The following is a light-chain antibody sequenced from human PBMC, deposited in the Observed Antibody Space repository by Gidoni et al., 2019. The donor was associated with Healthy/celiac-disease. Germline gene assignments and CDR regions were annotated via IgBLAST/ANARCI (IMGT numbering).Light chain of an antibody. Sequence: DTQITQSPSSLSASVGDRVTITCRARQSISSYLNWYQQKPGKPPKLLIYAAPSLQSGVPSRFSSSRSGTDFTLTISSLQPEDFATYYCRQSYSIPLTFXGXTKVEIK. CDR2: AAP. V-gene: IGKV1-39*01. CDR1: QSISSY. J-gene: IGKJ4*01. CDR3: RQSYSIPLT.